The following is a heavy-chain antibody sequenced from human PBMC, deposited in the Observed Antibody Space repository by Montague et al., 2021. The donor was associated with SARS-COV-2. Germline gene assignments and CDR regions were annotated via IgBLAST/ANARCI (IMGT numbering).Heavy chain of an antibody. CDR2: TYYRSKWYN. D-gene: IGHD2-2*01. V-gene: IGHV6-1*01. Sequence: CAISGDSVSSNIATWNWIRLSPSRGLEWLGRTYYRSKWYNAYAESVKSRITIDPDTSKHQFSLHLNSVTPEDTAVYYCARIPVGSKYYFDFWGQGTLVTVSS. J-gene: IGHJ4*02. CDR1: GDSVSSNIAT. CDR3: ARIPVGSKYYFDF.